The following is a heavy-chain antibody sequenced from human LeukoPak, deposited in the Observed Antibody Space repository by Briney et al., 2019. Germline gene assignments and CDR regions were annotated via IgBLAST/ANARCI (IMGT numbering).Heavy chain of an antibody. CDR1: GFTFSSYA. V-gene: IGHV3-23*01. CDR2: TSGSGGST. D-gene: IGHD3-3*01. CDR3: AKGGGGTIFGVVSHSDY. J-gene: IGHJ4*02. Sequence: GGSLRLSCAASGFTFSSYAMSWVRQAPGKGLEWVSATSGSGGSTYYADSVKGRFTIFRDNSKSTLYLQMNSLRAEDTAVYYCAKGGGGTIFGVVSHSDYWGQGTLVTVSS.